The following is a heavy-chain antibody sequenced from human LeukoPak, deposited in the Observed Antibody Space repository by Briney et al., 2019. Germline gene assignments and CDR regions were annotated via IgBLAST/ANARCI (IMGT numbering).Heavy chain of an antibody. V-gene: IGHV1-18*01. CDR3: ARDSGYQLLWY. Sequence: GASVKVSCKASGYTFTSYGISWVRQAPGQGLEWMGWISAYNGNTNYAQKPQGRVTMTTDTSTSTAYMELSSLRSEDTAVYYCARDSGYQLLWYWGQGTLVTVPS. CDR1: GYTFTSYG. J-gene: IGHJ4*02. CDR2: ISAYNGNT. D-gene: IGHD2-2*01.